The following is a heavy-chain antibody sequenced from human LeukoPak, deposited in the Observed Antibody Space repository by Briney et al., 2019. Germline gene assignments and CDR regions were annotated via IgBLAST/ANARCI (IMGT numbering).Heavy chain of an antibody. V-gene: IGHV3-23*01. CDR2: ISGSGGST. J-gene: IGHJ4*02. Sequence: PGGSLRLSCAASGFTFSSYAMSWVRQAPGKGLEWVSAISGSGGSTYYADSVKGRFTISRDNSKNTLYLQMNSLRAEDTAVYYCAKGGPLPHYYDSSDYPSWGQGTLVTVSS. CDR3: AKGGPLPHYYDSSDYPS. D-gene: IGHD3-22*01. CDR1: GFTFSSYA.